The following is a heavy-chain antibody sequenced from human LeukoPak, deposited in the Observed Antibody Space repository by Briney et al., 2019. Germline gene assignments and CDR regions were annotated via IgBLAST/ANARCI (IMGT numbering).Heavy chain of an antibody. J-gene: IGHJ6*03. CDR3: ARDSGGDTHYYYYYMDV. CDR1: GYTFTSCG. D-gene: IGHD2-21*02. Sequence: SVKVSCKASGYTFTSCGISWVRQAPGQGLEWMGGIIPIFGTANYAQKFQGRVTITTDESTSTAYMELSSLRSEDTAVYYCARDSGGDTHYYYYYMDVWGKGTTVTVSS. CDR2: IIPIFGTA. V-gene: IGHV1-69*05.